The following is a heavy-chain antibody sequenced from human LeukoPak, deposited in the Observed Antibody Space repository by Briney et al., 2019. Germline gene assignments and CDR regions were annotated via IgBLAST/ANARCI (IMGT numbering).Heavy chain of an antibody. CDR2: IYYSGST. CDR1: GGSISSYY. CDR3: ASYYGSGKPNAFDI. V-gene: IGHV4-59*08. J-gene: IGHJ3*02. Sequence: SETLSLTCTVSGGSISSYYWSWIRQPPGKGLEWIGYIYYSGSTNYNPSLKSRVTISVDTSKNQFSLKLSSVTAADTAVYYCASYYGSGKPNAFDIRGQGTMVTVSS. D-gene: IGHD3-10*01.